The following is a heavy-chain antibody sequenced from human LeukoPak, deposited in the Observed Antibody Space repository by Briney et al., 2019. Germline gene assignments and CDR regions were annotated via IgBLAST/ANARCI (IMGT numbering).Heavy chain of an antibody. CDR1: GFTFDDYA. D-gene: IGHD6-19*01. CDR3: TKDRGSRQWLVAPDY. J-gene: IGHJ4*02. CDR2: ISWNSGSI. V-gene: IGHV3-9*03. Sequence: GGSLRLSCAASGFTFDDYAMHWVRQAPGKGLEWVSGISWNSGSIDYAGSAKGRFTISRDNAKNSLYLLMNSLRAEDMALYYCTKDRGSRQWLVAPDYWGQGTLVTVSS.